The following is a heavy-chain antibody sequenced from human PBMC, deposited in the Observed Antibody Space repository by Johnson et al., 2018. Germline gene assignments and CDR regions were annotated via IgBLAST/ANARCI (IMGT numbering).Heavy chain of an antibody. CDR1: GFTLSKFW. D-gene: IGHD1-26*01. CDR3: AKDVGPSVTYYYYGMDI. CDR2: INSDGGRA. V-gene: IGHV3-74*03. Sequence: DQLVQSGGGLVQPGGSLRLSCAASGFTLSKFWMHWVRQAPGKGLEWVSRINSDGGRATYADSVKGRFTISRDVAKNTLYLQMNSPRAEDTAMYYCAKDVGPSVTYYYYGMDIWGQGTTVTVSS. J-gene: IGHJ6*02.